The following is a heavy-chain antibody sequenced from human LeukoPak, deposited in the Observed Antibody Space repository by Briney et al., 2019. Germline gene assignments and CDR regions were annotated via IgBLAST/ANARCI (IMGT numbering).Heavy chain of an antibody. D-gene: IGHD4-11*01. CDR3: ARDNYGTLDY. CDR1: GYTFSDYY. V-gene: IGHV1-2*02. CDR2: TSPKSGDT. Sequence: ASVKVSYKVSGYTFSDYYIHWVRQAPGHGLEWMGWTSPKSGDTRYTQRFQGRVTMTRDTSISTVYMELDRLTFDDTAVYYCARDNYGTLDYWGPGTLVTVSS. J-gene: IGHJ4*02.